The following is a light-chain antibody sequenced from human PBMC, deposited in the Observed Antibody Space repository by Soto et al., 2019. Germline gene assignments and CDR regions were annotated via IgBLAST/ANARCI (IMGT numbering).Light chain of an antibody. Sequence: QSVLTQPPSVSGAPGQRVTISCTGSSSNIGADYDVHWYQQLPGAAPKLLIRANTHRPSGVPDRFSASKSGTSASLAITGLQAEDEADYYCSSYAGSSNVFGTGTKLTVL. J-gene: IGLJ1*01. CDR1: SSNIGADYD. CDR3: SSYAGSSNV. CDR2: ANT. V-gene: IGLV1-40*01.